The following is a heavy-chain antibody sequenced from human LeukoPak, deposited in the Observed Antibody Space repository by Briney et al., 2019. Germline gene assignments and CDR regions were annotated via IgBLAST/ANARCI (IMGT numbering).Heavy chain of an antibody. Sequence: GGSLRLSCAASGFTVSRKYMTWVRQAPGKGLEWVAFIRYDGSNKYYADSVKGRFTISRDNSKNTLYLQMNSLRAEDTAVYYCAKDYLPYYYDSSGYAFDYWGQGTLVTVSS. CDR1: GFTVSRKY. V-gene: IGHV3-30*02. D-gene: IGHD3-22*01. J-gene: IGHJ4*02. CDR2: IRYDGSNK. CDR3: AKDYLPYYYDSSGYAFDY.